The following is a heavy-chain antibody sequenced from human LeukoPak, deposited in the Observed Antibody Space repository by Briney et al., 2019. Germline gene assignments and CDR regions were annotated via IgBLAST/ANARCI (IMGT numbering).Heavy chain of an antibody. Sequence: GGSLRLSCAASGFTFSDYDMSWIRQAPGKGLEWLSCISSSGRTIYYADSVKGRFTISRDNAKNSLYLQMSSLRVEDTAVYYCARWRGGMGLLNPPYFDYWGLGTLVTVSS. CDR3: ARWRGGMGLLNPPYFDY. V-gene: IGHV3-11*04. CDR1: GFTFSDYD. D-gene: IGHD3-3*01. CDR2: ISSSGRTI. J-gene: IGHJ4*02.